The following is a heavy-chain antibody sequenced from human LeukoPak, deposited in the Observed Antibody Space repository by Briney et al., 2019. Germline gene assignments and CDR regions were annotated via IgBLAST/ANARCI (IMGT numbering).Heavy chain of an antibody. J-gene: IGHJ6*03. Sequence: ASVKVSCKASGYTFTGYYMHWVRQAPGQGLEWMGWINPNSGGTNYAQKFQGRVTMTRDTSISTAYMELSRLRSDDTAVYYCARDSYQRGYSYGYNYYMDVWGKGTTVTVSS. CDR1: GYTFTGYY. V-gene: IGHV1-2*02. CDR3: ARDSYQRGYSYGYNYYMDV. D-gene: IGHD5-18*01. CDR2: INPNSGGT.